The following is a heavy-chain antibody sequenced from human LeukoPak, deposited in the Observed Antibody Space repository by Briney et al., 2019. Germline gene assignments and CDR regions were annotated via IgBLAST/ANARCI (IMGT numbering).Heavy chain of an antibody. D-gene: IGHD3-22*01. CDR3: AKDFYDSSGYQYYFDY. V-gene: IGHV3-9*01. Sequence: PGGSLRLSCAASGFTFDDYAMHWVRQAPGKGLEWVSGISWNSGSIGYADSVKGRFTISRDNAKNSLYLQMNSLRAEDTALYYCAKDFYDSSGYQYYFDYWGQGTLVTVSS. CDR1: GFTFDDYA. J-gene: IGHJ4*02. CDR2: ISWNSGSI.